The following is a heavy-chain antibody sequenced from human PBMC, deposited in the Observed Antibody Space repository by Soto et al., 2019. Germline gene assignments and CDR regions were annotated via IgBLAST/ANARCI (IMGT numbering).Heavy chain of an antibody. Sequence: QVQLVQSGAEVKKPGASVKVSCKASGYTFTSYYMHWVRQAPGQGLEWMGIINPSGGSTSYAQKFQGRVTMTRDTSTSTVYMELSSLRSEDTAVYYRARGFSVDTAMVIEDWFDPWGQGTLVTVSS. D-gene: IGHD5-18*01. CDR1: GYTFTSYY. V-gene: IGHV1-46*01. CDR3: ARGFSVDTAMVIEDWFDP. J-gene: IGHJ5*02. CDR2: INPSGGST.